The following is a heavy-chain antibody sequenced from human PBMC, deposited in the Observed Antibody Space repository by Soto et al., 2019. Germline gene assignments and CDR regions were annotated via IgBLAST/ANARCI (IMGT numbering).Heavy chain of an antibody. CDR1: GFTFSSYG. Sequence: GGSLRLSCAASGFTFSSYGMHWVRQAPGKGLEWVAVIWYDGSNKYYADSVKGRFTISRDNSKNTLYLQMISLRAEDTAVYYCARVRVGYSSGWDAFDIWGQGTMVTVSS. J-gene: IGHJ3*02. V-gene: IGHV3-33*01. CDR2: IWYDGSNK. D-gene: IGHD6-19*01. CDR3: ARVRVGYSSGWDAFDI.